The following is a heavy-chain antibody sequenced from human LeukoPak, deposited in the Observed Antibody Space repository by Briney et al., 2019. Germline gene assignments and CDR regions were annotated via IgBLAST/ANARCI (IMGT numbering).Heavy chain of an antibody. CDR1: GGSFSSYY. CDR3: ARGPTISETGYFDY. D-gene: IGHD1-1*01. J-gene: IGHJ4*03. Sequence: SETLSLTCAVYGGSFSSYYWSWIRQSPGKGLEWTAEINHRGDTNYNPSVKSRVTISVDTSKNQFSLKVTSLTAADTAVYYCARGPTISETGYFDYWGQGTLVTVSS. V-gene: IGHV4-34*01. CDR2: INHRGDT.